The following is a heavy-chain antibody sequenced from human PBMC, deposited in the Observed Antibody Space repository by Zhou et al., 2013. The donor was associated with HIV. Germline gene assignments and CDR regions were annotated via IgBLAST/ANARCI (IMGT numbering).Heavy chain of an antibody. CDR2: FDPEGRET. Sequence: QVHLVQSGPELKKPGASVKVSCKVSGYTLTDLLIHWVRQAPGGGLEWIGRFDPEGRETTYTQKFQGRVAMTGDISTDTAYFEATSLTSDDTAVYYCAMDRVLQQRLENTLAIWGQGTWSPSPQ. CDR3: AMDRVLQQRLENTLAI. V-gene: IGHV1-24*01. CDR1: GYTLTDLL. J-gene: IGHJ3*02. D-gene: IGHD1-1*01.